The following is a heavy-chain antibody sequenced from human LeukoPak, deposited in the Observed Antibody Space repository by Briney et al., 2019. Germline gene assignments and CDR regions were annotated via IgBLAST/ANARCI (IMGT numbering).Heavy chain of an antibody. V-gene: IGHV4-38-2*02. Sequence: SETLSLICTVSFFSISSGSYWCWILQPPGKGLEWIGSIYHSGSTYYNPSLKSRVTTSVDTSKIQFSLKLSSVTAADTAVYYCAGQRITMVRGVIRGNWFDPWGQGTLVTVSS. CDR3: AGQRITMVRGVIRGNWFDP. CDR1: FFSISSGSY. D-gene: IGHD3-10*01. J-gene: IGHJ5*02. CDR2: IYHSGST.